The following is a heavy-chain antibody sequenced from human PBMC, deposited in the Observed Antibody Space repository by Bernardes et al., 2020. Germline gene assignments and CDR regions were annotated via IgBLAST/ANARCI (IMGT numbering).Heavy chain of an antibody. Sequence: GGSLRLSCAASGFTFSSYAMSWVRQAPGKGLEWVSAISGSGGSTYYADSVKGRFTISRDNSKNTLYLQMNSLRAEDTAVYYCAFRRMVQGSPDYYYYGMDGWGQGTTVTVSS. CDR2: ISGSGGST. D-gene: IGHD3-10*01. CDR3: AFRRMVQGSPDYYYYGMDG. V-gene: IGHV3-23*01. CDR1: GFTFSSYA. J-gene: IGHJ6*02.